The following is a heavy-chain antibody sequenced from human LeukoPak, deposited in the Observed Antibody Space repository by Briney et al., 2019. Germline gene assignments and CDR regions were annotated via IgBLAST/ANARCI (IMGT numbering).Heavy chain of an antibody. D-gene: IGHD3-10*01. CDR1: GFSFSRYW. CDR3: ARIAMVRGVIITMWLDY. J-gene: IGHJ4*02. V-gene: IGHV3-7*01. CDR2: IKFDGNEK. Sequence: GGSLRLSCTASGFSFSRYWLSWVRQAPGKGLEWVANIKFDGNEKYYVDSVKGRFTISRDNAKNSLYLQMNSLRAEDTAVYYCARIAMVRGVIITMWLDYWGQGTLVTVSS.